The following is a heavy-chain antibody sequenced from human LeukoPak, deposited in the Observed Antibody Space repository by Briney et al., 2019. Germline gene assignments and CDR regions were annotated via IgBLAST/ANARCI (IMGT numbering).Heavy chain of an antibody. CDR3: AKDTASDSRSCGFDY. Sequence: GGSLRLSCAASGFTFSSYAMSWVRQAPGKGLEWVSAISGSGGSTYYADSVKGRFTISRDNSKNTLYLQMNSLRAEDTAVYYCAKDTASDSRSCGFDYWGQGTLVTVSS. J-gene: IGHJ4*02. V-gene: IGHV3-23*01. CDR1: GFTFSSYA. D-gene: IGHD6-13*01. CDR2: ISGSGGST.